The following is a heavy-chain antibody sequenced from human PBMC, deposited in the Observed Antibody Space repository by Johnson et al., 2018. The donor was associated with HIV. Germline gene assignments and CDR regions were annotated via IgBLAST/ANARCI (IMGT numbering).Heavy chain of an antibody. V-gene: IGHV3-33*06. CDR2: IWYDGSNK. Sequence: QMQLVESGGGVVQPGRSLRLSCAASGFTFSSYGMHWVRQAPGKGLEWVAVIWYDGSNKYYADSVKGRFTISRDNSKNTLYLQMNSLRAEDTAVYYCAKGYYYDSSGSGAFDIWGQGTMVTVSS. CDR3: AKGYYYDSSGSGAFDI. J-gene: IGHJ3*02. D-gene: IGHD3-22*01. CDR1: GFTFSSYG.